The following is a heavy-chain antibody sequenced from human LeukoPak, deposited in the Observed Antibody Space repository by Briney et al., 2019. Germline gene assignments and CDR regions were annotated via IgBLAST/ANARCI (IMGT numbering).Heavy chain of an antibody. CDR2: IRSKANSYAT. CDR3: TTRYGSGSQRAFDP. Sequence: GGSLRLSCAASGFTFSGSAMRWVRQASGKGLEWVGRIRSKANSYATAYAASVKGRFTISRDDSKNTAYLQMNSLKTEDTAVYYCTTRYGSGSQRAFDPWGQGTLVTVSS. J-gene: IGHJ5*02. D-gene: IGHD3-10*01. CDR1: GFTFSGSA. V-gene: IGHV3-73*01.